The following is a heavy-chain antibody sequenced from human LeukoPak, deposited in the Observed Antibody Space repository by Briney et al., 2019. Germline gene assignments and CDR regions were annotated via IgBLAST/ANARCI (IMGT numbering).Heavy chain of an antibody. CDR2: DIPSGGST. J-gene: IGHJ4*02. V-gene: IGHV1-46*01. CDR3: AALGSSGYDFGY. D-gene: IGHD6-13*01. Sequence: VSVKVSCKASGYTFTSHYMHWVRQAPGQGLEWMGMDIPSGGSTSYAQKFQGRVTMTKDTSTSTIYMELSSLRSEDTAVYYCAALGSSGYDFGYWGQGTLVTVSS. CDR1: GYTFTSHY.